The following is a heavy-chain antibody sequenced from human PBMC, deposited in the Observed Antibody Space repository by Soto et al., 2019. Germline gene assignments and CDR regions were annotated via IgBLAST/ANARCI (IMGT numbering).Heavy chain of an antibody. CDR2: IKKDGSQK. V-gene: IGHV3-7*01. Sequence: EVQLVESEGGLVQPGGSLRLSCETSGFTFSNYWMTWVRQAPGKGLEWVANIKKDGSQKNFVDSVKGRFTISRDNAKNSLYLQMDSLRVEDTAIYYCVKEIASAQWGQGTLVTVSS. D-gene: IGHD6-25*01. J-gene: IGHJ4*02. CDR1: GFTFSNYW. CDR3: VKEIASAQ.